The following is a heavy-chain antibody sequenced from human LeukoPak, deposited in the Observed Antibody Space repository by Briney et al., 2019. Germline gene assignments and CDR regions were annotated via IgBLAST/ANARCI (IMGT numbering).Heavy chain of an antibody. CDR1: GFTFSVYG. D-gene: IGHD2-2*01. CDR3: AKSLLPIVVVPAAMAD. CDR2: ISYDGSNA. Sequence: GSLRLFCAASGFTFSVYGMQWVRQAPGKGLEWVAIISYDGSNAYYGDSVKGRFTISRDNSKNTVYLQMNSLRAEDTAVYHCAKSLLPIVVVPAAMADWGQGTLVTVSS. J-gene: IGHJ4*02. V-gene: IGHV3-30*18.